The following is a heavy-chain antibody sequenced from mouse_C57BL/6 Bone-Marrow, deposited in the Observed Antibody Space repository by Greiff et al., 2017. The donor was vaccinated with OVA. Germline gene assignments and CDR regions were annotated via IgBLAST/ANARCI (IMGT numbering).Heavy chain of an antibody. CDR3: AGGGVRFGAIAY. D-gene: IGHD5-1*01. Sequence: EVKLVESGPGLVKPSQSLSLTCSVTGYSITSGYYWNWIRQFPGNKLEWMGYISYDGSNNYNPSLKNRISFTRDTSKNQFFLKFNSVTTEDTAPFYCAGGGVRFGAIAYWGQGTPVTVSA. CDR1: GYSITSGYY. CDR2: ISYDGSN. V-gene: IGHV3-6*01. J-gene: IGHJ3*01.